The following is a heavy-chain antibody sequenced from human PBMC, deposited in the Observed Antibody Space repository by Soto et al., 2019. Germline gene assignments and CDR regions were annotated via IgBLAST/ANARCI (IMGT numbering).Heavy chain of an antibody. Sequence: SETLSLTCTVSGGSVSSGSYYWSWIRQPPGKGLEWIGYIYHSGSTYYNPSLKSRVTISVDRSKNQFSLPLTSVTAADTAVYYCARPGFRVLHGLVDVWGQCTTVTVSS. CDR1: GGSVSSGSYY. V-gene: IGHV4-30-2*01. CDR2: IYHSGST. J-gene: IGHJ6*02. CDR3: ARPGFRVLHGLVDV. D-gene: IGHD3-10*01.